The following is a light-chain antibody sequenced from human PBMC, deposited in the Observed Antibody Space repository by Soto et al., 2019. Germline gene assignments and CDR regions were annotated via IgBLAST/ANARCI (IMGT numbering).Light chain of an antibody. CDR3: QQLNGYLALT. V-gene: IGKV1-6*01. CDR2: GTS. Sequence: AIQMTQSPSSLSVSVGDRVTITCRASQDIRNDLGWYQQKPGKAPKLLIYGTSNLQSGVPSRFSGSGSGTDFTLTISSLQPEDFAIYYCQQLNGYLALTFGGGTTVEIK. CDR1: QDIRND. J-gene: IGKJ4*01.